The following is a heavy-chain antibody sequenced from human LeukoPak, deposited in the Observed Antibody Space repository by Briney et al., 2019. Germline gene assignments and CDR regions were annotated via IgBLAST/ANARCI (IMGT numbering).Heavy chain of an antibody. V-gene: IGHV3-30-3*01. CDR2: XXYDGSNK. CDR1: GFTFNSYS. J-gene: IGHJ4*02. CDR3: ARGLQYYYDSSGYYFDY. D-gene: IGHD3-22*01. Sequence: PGGSLRLSCAASGFTFNSYSMHWVXQAPGKGLEXXXXXXYDGSNKHYGDSVKGPFTISRDNSKNTLYLELSSLRAEDTAVFYCARGLQYYYDSSGYYFDYWGQGTLVTVSS.